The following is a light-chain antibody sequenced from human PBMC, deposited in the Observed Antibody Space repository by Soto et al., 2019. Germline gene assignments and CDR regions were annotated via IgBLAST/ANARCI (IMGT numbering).Light chain of an antibody. J-gene: IGKJ2*01. Sequence: EIVLTQSPATLSLSPGDRATLSCRASQSVSSSLAWYQQKPGQAPRLLIYDASNRATGIPARFSGGGSGTDFTLTISSLEPEDVAVDYCQQRFNWPRFTFGQGTKLEIK. CDR1: QSVSSS. V-gene: IGKV3-11*01. CDR3: QQRFNWPRFT. CDR2: DAS.